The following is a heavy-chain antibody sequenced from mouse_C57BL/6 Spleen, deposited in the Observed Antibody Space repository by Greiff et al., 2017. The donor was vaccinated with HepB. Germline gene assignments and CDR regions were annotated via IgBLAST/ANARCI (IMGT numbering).Heavy chain of an antibody. Sequence: QVQLQQPGAELVKPGASVKLSCKASGYTFTSYWMHWVKQRPGQGLEWIGMIHPNSGSTNYNEKFKSKATLTVDKSSSTAYIQLSSLTSEDSAVYYCARYGGLRPYYAMDYWGQGTSVTVSS. CDR2: IHPNSGST. D-gene: IGHD2-4*01. J-gene: IGHJ4*01. CDR3: ARYGGLRPYYAMDY. CDR1: GYTFTSYW. V-gene: IGHV1-64*01.